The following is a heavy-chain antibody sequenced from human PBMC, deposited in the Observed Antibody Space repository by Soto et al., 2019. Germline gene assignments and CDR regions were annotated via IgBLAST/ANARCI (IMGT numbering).Heavy chain of an antibody. CDR2: IYYSGST. CDR3: ASHMVRGVPFGY. CDR1: GGSISSYY. V-gene: IGHV4-59*08. J-gene: IGHJ4*02. Sequence: PSETLSLTCTVSGGSISSYYWSWIRQPPGKGLEWIGYIYYSGSTNYNPSLKSRVTISVDTSKNQFSLKLSSVTAADTAVYYCASHMVRGVPFGYWGQGTLVTVS. D-gene: IGHD3-10*01.